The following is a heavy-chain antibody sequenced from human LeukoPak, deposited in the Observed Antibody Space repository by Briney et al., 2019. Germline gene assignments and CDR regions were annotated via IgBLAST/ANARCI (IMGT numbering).Heavy chain of an antibody. J-gene: IGHJ4*02. CDR1: GGSISSYY. CDR2: IYYSGST. D-gene: IGHD3-10*01. Sequence: SEXXSLTCTVSGGSISSYYWSWIRQPPGKGLEWIGYIYYSGSTNYNPSLTSRVTISVDTSKNQFSLKLSSVTAADTAVYYCARDRNRGDFDYWGQGTLVTVSS. CDR3: ARDRNRGDFDY. V-gene: IGHV4-59*01.